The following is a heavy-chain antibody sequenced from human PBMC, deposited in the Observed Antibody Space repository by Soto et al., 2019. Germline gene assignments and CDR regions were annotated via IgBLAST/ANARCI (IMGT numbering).Heavy chain of an antibody. V-gene: IGHV4-59*01. J-gene: IGHJ3*02. Sequence: SETLSLTCTVSGGSISSYYWSWIRQPPGKGLEWIGYIYYSGSTNYNPSLKSRVTISVDTSKNQFSLKLSSVTAADTAVYYCARRIAARPVRAFDICGQGTMVTVSS. CDR3: ARRIAARPVRAFDI. CDR2: IYYSGST. CDR1: GGSISSYY. D-gene: IGHD6-6*01.